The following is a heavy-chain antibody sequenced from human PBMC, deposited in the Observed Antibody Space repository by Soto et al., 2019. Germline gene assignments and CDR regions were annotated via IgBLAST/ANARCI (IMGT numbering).Heavy chain of an antibody. CDR3: TSPFGYCTNGVCYDY. J-gene: IGHJ4*02. Sequence: GGSLRLSCAASGFTFSGSAMHWVRQASGKGLEWVGRIRSKAISYATAYAASVKGRFTISRDDSKNTAYLQMNSLKTEDTAVYYCTSPFGYCTNGVCYDYWGQGTLVTVSS. D-gene: IGHD2-8*01. CDR1: GFTFSGSA. V-gene: IGHV3-73*01. CDR2: IRSKAISYAT.